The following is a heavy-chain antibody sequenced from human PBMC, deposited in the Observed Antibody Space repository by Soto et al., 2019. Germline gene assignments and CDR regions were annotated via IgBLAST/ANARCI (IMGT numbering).Heavy chain of an antibody. J-gene: IGHJ3*02. CDR1: GFTFSSYA. V-gene: IGHV3-30-3*01. D-gene: IGHD6-6*01. CDR2: ISYDGSNK. Sequence: QVQLVESGGGVVQPGRSLRLSCAASGFTFSSYAMHWVRQAPGKGLEWVAVISYDGSNKYYADSVKGRFTISRDNSKNTLYLQMNSLRAEDTAVYYCARDLVHPRRAFDIWGQGTMFTVSS. CDR3: ARDLVHPRRAFDI.